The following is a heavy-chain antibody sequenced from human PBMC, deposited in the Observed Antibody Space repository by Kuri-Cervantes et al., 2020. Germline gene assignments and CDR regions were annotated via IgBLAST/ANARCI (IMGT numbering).Heavy chain of an antibody. CDR2: ISWEGGST. CDR3: VRDISTWGSCWFDS. V-gene: IGHV3-43D*04. Sequence: LSLTCAASEFTFDDYSMHWVRQGPGMGLDCVSLISWEGGSTHYADSVKGRFALSRDNTKTSLYLQMDSLRVDDTAVYYCVRDISTWGSCWFDSWGQGTLVTVSS. J-gene: IGHJ5*01. D-gene: IGHD3-16*01. CDR1: EFTFDDYS.